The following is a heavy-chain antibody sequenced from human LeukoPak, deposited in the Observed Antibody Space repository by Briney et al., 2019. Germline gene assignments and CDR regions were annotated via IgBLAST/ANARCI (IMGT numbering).Heavy chain of an antibody. Sequence: KSSETLSLTCTVSGGSISSYYWSWIRQPPGKGLEWIGYIYYSGSTNYNPSLKSRVTISVDTSKNQFSLKLSSVTAADTAVYYCARLGEFRASIAARPVRYYGMDVWGQGTTVTVSS. J-gene: IGHJ6*02. D-gene: IGHD6-6*01. CDR2: IYYSGST. CDR3: ARLGEFRASIAARPVRYYGMDV. V-gene: IGHV4-59*01. CDR1: GGSISSYY.